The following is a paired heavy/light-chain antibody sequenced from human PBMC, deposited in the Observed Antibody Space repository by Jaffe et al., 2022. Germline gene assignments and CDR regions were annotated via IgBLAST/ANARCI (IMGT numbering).Heavy chain of an antibody. Sequence: EVQLVESGGGLVQPGGSLRLSCAASGFTVSSNYMSWVRQAPGKGLEWVSVIYSGGSTYYADSVKGRFTISRHNSKNTLYLQMNSLRAEDTAVYYCARHKGYCSSTSCLDAFDIWGQGTMVTVSS. D-gene: IGHD2-2*01. V-gene: IGHV3-53*04. CDR1: GFTVSSNY. J-gene: IGHJ3*02. CDR3: ARHKGYCSSTSCLDAFDI. CDR2: IYSGGST.
Light chain of an antibody. J-gene: IGLJ1*01. CDR3: QVWDSSSDHSYV. V-gene: IGLV3-21*02. CDR2: DDS. Sequence: SYVLTQPPSVSVAPGQTARITCGGNNIGSKSVHWYQQKPGQAPVLVVYDDSDRPSGIPERFSGSNSGNTATLTISRVEAGDEADYYCQVWDSSSDHSYVFGTGTKVTVL. CDR1: NIGSKS.